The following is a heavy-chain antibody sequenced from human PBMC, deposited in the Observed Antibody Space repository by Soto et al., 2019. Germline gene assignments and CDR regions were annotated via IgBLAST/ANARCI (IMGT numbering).Heavy chain of an antibody. CDR1: GFTFSSYA. V-gene: IGHV3-23*01. D-gene: IGHD3-3*01. J-gene: IGHJ3*02. CDR3: ARASSREWSRPLNDAFDI. CDR2: ISGSGGST. Sequence: GGSLRLSCAASGFTFSSYAMSWVRQATGEGLEWVSAISGSGGSTYYADTVKGQFTISRHNSKNTLYLQMNSLRAEDTAVYYCARASSREWSRPLNDAFDIWGQGTMVTVSS.